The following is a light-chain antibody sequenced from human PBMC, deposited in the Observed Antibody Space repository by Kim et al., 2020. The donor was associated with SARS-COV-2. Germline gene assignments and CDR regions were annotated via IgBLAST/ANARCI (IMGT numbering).Light chain of an antibody. V-gene: IGKV2-28*01. J-gene: IGKJ3*01. CDR2: LGS. CDR1: QSLLHSNGYNY. Sequence: DIVMTQSPLSLPVTPGEPVSISCRSSQSLLHSNGYNYLDWYLQKPGQSPQLLIYLGSNRASGVPDRFSGSGSGASFTLRISRVEAEDVGVYYCMQATYWPFTFGPGTKVDIK. CDR3: MQATYWPFT.